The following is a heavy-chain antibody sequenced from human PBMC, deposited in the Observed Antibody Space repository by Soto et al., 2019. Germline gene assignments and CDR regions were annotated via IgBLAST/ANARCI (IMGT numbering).Heavy chain of an antibody. CDR2: IRSGGNT. V-gene: IGHV3-66*01. CDR1: GFTVSTDW. CDR3: VRENYYYGMDV. J-gene: IGHJ6*02. Sequence: EVQLVESGGGLVQPGGSLRLSCAASGFTVSTDWMYWVRQAPGKGLEWVSVIRSGGNTYYADSVEGRFTISRDNSKKTVYLQMNSLRAEDTAVYYCVRENYYYGMDVWGQGTTVTVSS.